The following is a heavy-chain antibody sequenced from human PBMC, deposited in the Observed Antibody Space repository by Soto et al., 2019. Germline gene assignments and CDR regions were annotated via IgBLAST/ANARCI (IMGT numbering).Heavy chain of an antibody. Sequence: GASVKVSCKASGYTFTSYGISWVRQAPGQGLEWMGWISAYNGNTNYAQKFQGRVTITADKSTSTAYMELSSLRSEDTAVYYCARDGTHATSRFLEWLPPLGLHGMDVWGQGTTVTVSS. CDR1: GYTFTSYG. J-gene: IGHJ6*02. CDR2: ISAYNGNT. D-gene: IGHD3-3*01. CDR3: ARDGTHATSRFLEWLPPLGLHGMDV. V-gene: IGHV1-18*01.